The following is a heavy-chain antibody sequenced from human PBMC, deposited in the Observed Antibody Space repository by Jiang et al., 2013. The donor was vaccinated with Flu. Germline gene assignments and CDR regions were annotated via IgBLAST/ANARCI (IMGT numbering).Heavy chain of an antibody. CDR2: IDPSDSYT. D-gene: IGHD4-17*01. Sequence: GAEVKKPGESLRISCKGSGYTFTSYWITWVRQMPGKDLEWMGNIDPSDSYTKDSPSFQGHVTISTDNSINTAYLQWGSLKASDTAIYYCARRFDYAGNGDGFDIWGQGTMVTVSS. V-gene: IGHV5-10-1*01. J-gene: IGHJ3*02. CDR1: GYTFTSYW. CDR3: ARRFDYAGNGDGFDI.